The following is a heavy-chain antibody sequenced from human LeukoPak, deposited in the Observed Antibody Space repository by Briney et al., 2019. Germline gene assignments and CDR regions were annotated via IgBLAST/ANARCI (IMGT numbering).Heavy chain of an antibody. CDR3: ARPHYYDSSGYDY. CDR2: INHSGST. CDR1: GGSFSGYY. V-gene: IGHV4-34*01. Sequence: SETLSLTCAVYGGSFSGYYWSWIRQPPGKGLEWIGEINHSGSTNYNPSLKSRVTISVDTSKNQFSLKPSSVTAADTAVYYCARPHYYDSSGYDYWGQGTLVTVSS. J-gene: IGHJ4*02. D-gene: IGHD3-22*01.